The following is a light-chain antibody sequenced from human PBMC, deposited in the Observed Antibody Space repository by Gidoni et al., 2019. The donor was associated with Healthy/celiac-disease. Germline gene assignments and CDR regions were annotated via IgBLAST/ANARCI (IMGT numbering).Light chain of an antibody. J-gene: IGKJ2*01. CDR3: QQYGSSYT. V-gene: IGKV3-20*01. CDR2: GAS. CDR1: QSVSSSY. Sequence: VLTQSPGTLSLSPGERATLSCRASQSVSSSYLAWYQQKPGQAPRLLIYGASSRATGIPDRFSGSGSGTDFTLTISRLEPEDFAVYYCQQYGSSYTFGQGTKLEIK.